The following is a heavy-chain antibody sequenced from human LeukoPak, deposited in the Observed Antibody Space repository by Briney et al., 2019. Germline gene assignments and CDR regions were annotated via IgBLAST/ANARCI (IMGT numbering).Heavy chain of an antibody. CDR1: GYTFTSYG. Sequence: GASVKVSCKASGYTFTSYGISWVRQAPGQGLEWMGWISAYNGNTNYAQTLQGRVTIATDTSTSTAYMEVRSLRSDDTAVYYCARDVPSGGFFDYWGQGTLVTVSS. V-gene: IGHV1-18*01. J-gene: IGHJ4*02. D-gene: IGHD6-19*01. CDR2: ISAYNGNT. CDR3: ARDVPSGGFFDY.